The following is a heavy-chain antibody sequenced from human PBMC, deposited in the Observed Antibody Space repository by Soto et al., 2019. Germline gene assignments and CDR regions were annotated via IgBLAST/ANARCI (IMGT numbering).Heavy chain of an antibody. CDR2: FSAYNGNT. Sequence: QVQLVQSGAEVKKPGASVKVSCKASGYTFTSYGISWVRQAPGQGLEWRGWFSAYNGNTNYAQKLQGRVTMTTDTSTSTAYMELRSLRSDDTAVYYCARDPGSGSYIRYYYYGMDVWGQGTTVTVSS. V-gene: IGHV1-18*04. CDR1: GYTFTSYG. J-gene: IGHJ6*02. CDR3: ARDPGSGSYIRYYYYGMDV. D-gene: IGHD1-26*01.